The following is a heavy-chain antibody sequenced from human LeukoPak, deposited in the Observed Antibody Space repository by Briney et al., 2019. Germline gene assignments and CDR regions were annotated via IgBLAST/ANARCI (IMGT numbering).Heavy chain of an antibody. V-gene: IGHV3-30*18. D-gene: IGHD2-2*02. J-gene: IGHJ4*02. CDR1: GFTFSSYG. Sequence: GGSLRLSCAASGFTFSSYGMHWVRQAPGKGREWVAVISYDGSNKKYADSVKGRFTISRDNSKNTRYLQMNSRRAEDRGVYYCAKVRVGYCSKTSCYTLSYWGQGTLVTVSS. CDR3: AKVRVGYCSKTSCYTLSY. CDR2: ISYDGSNK.